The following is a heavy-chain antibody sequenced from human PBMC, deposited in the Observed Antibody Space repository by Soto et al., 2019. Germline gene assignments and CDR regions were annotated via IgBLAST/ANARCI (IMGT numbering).Heavy chain of an antibody. CDR3: ARIQLDTIMALDY. Sequence: QVQLVESGGGVLQPGKSLRLSCAASGFNFNTHGFHWVRQAPGKGLEWVSVIWSDGNNRYYADFVKGRFTISRDISKNTVYLQMNTLRVEDTAVYFCARIQLDTIMALDYWGHGTLVTVSS. D-gene: IGHD1-1*01. CDR1: GFNFNTHG. J-gene: IGHJ4*01. CDR2: IWSDGNNR. V-gene: IGHV3-33*01.